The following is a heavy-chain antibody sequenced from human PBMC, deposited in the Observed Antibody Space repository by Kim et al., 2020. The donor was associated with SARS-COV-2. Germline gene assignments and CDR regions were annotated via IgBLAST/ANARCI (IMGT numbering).Heavy chain of an antibody. CDR1: GYTFTSYA. D-gene: IGHD6-13*01. CDR2: INTNTGNP. J-gene: IGHJ4*02. CDR3: ARLAAHALSWYYFDY. V-gene: IGHV7-4-1*02. Sequence: ASVKVSCKASGYTFTSYAMNWVRQAPGQGLEWMGWINTNTGNPTYAQGFTGRFVFSLDTSVSTAYLQISSLKAEDTAVYYCARLAAHALSWYYFDYWGQGTLVTVSS.